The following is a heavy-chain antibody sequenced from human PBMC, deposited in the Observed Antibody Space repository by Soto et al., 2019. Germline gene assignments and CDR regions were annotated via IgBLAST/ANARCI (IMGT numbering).Heavy chain of an antibody. CDR1: GYTFTSYG. Sequence: ASVKGSCKASGYTFTSYGISWVRQAPGQGLEWMGWISAYNGNTNYAQKLQGRVTMTTDTSTSTVYMELRSLRSDDTAVYYCARDWKEKVGSTFYYWGQGTLVTVSS. D-gene: IGHD1-26*01. CDR3: ARDWKEKVGSTFYY. V-gene: IGHV1-18*01. J-gene: IGHJ4*02. CDR2: ISAYNGNT.